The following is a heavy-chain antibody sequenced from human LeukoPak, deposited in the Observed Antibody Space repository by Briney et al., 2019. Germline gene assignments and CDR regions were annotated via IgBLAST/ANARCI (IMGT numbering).Heavy chain of an antibody. Sequence: SETLSLTCTVSGGSISSSSYYWGWIRQPPGKGLEWLGSIYYSGSTYYNPSLKSRVTISVDTSKNQFSLKLSSVTAADTAVYYCARHGQEPLDYWGQGTLVTVSS. J-gene: IGHJ4*02. CDR2: IYYSGST. CDR3: ARHGQEPLDY. V-gene: IGHV4-39*01. CDR1: GGSISSSSYY. D-gene: IGHD1-14*01.